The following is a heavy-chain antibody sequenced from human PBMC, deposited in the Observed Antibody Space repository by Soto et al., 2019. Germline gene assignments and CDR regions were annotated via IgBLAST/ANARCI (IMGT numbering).Heavy chain of an antibody. Sequence: LRLSCAASGFTFSSYAMSWVRQAPGKGLEWVSGISGSGLSTNYADSVKGRFTISRDNSRNTLYLQMNSLRAEDTAVYYCAKMTTRRFDYWGQGTLVTVSS. CDR1: GFTFSSYA. CDR3: AKMTTRRFDY. CDR2: ISGSGLST. D-gene: IGHD4-17*01. J-gene: IGHJ4*02. V-gene: IGHV3-23*01.